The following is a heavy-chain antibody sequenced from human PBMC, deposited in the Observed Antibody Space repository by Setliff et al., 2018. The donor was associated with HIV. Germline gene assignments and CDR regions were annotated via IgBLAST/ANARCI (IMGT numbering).Heavy chain of an antibody. CDR3: AREDFPMTEIYGPFDI. D-gene: IGHD2-21*02. V-gene: IGHV3-66*01. Sequence: LRLSCAVSGFSVSNKYMTWVRQAPGKGLEWVSIIYSDDYTYYADSIKGRFTISRDSSKNTLYLQMTSLRAEDTAVYYCAREDFPMTEIYGPFDIWGQGTMVTVSS. J-gene: IGHJ3*02. CDR2: IYSDDYT. CDR1: GFSVSNKY.